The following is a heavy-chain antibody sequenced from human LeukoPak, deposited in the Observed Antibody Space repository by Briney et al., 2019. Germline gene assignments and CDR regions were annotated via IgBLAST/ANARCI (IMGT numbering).Heavy chain of an antibody. CDR1: GFTVSLTY. Sequence: GGSLRLSCAASGFTVSLTYMAWVRQAPGKGLGGVSGMYGGGGTYYADSVKGRFTISRDNSKNTLYLQMNSLRVEDTAVYYCARDYNGYGHFDHWGQGTLVTVSS. V-gene: IGHV3-66*02. CDR3: ARDYNGYGHFDH. J-gene: IGHJ4*02. CDR2: MYGGGGT. D-gene: IGHD5-12*01.